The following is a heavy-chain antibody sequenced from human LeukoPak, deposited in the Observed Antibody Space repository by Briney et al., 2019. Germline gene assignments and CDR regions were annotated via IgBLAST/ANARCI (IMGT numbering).Heavy chain of an antibody. CDR1: GGSFSGYY. J-gene: IGHJ4*02. CDR2: VYYSGST. D-gene: IGHD3-10*01. Sequence: SETLSLTCAVYGGSFSGYYWGWIRQPPGKGLEWIGNVYYSGSTYYNPPLKSRVTISVDTSKNQFSLKLSSVTAADTAVYYCARLLYGSGSYSNIFDSWGQGTLVTVSS. V-gene: IGHV4-34*01. CDR3: ARLLYGSGSYSNIFDS.